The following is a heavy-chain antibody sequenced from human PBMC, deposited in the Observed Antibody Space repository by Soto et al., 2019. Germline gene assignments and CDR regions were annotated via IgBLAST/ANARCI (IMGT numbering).Heavy chain of an antibody. CDR1: GGTFSSYA. CDR2: IIPIFGTA. J-gene: IGHJ6*02. Sequence: ASVEVSCKXSGGTFSSYAISWVRQAPGQGLEWMGGIIPIFGTANYAQKFQGRVTITADESTSTAYMELSSLRSEDTAVYYCARGYSLSIAARPGYYYYGMDVWGQGTTVTVSS. CDR3: ARGYSLSIAARPGYYYYGMDV. D-gene: IGHD6-6*01. V-gene: IGHV1-69*13.